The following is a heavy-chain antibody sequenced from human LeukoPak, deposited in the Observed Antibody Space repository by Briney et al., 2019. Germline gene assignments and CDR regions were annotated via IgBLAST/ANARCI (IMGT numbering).Heavy chain of an antibody. J-gene: IGHJ5*02. CDR1: GFTLSNRW. CDR2: IKQGGSDK. V-gene: IGHV3-7*01. CDR3: GRDPFDL. Sequence: PGGSLRLSCEVSGFTLSNRWMTWVRQAPGKGLEWVATIKQGGSDKFYVDSVKGRFTISGDNAKNTLYLQMNSLRAEDTAVYYCGRDPFDLWGQGTLVTVSS.